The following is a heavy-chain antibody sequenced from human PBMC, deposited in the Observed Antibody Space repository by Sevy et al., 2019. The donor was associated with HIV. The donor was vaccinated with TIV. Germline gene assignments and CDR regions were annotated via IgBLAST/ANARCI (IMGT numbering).Heavy chain of an antibody. Sequence: SETLSLTCTVSGGSINSDHWNWIRQPPGKGLEWIGYVYYTGGTNYNPSLKNRVTISVDRTKNQFSLKLTSVTAADTAGYYCARRNDFDICGQGTRVTVAS. CDR2: VYYTGGT. CDR1: GGSINSDH. V-gene: IGHV4-59*08. J-gene: IGHJ3*02. CDR3: ARRNDFDI.